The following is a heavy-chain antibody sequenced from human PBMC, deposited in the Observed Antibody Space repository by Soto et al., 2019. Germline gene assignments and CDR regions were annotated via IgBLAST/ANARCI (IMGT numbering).Heavy chain of an antibody. D-gene: IGHD6-13*01. J-gene: IGHJ4*02. CDR2: INAGNGNT. Sequence: ASVKVSCKASGYTFTSYAMHWVRQAPGQRLEWMGWINAGNGNTKYSQKFQGRVTITRDTSASTAYMELSSLRSEDTAVYYCARAAAAGTLFDWWGQGTLVTVYS. CDR1: GYTFTSYA. CDR3: ARAAAAGTLFDW. V-gene: IGHV1-3*01.